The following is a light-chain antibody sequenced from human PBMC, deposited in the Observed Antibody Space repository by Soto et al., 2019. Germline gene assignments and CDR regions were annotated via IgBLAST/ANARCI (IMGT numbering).Light chain of an antibody. V-gene: IGKV3-11*02. CDR2: DTS. CDR3: HQRNK. J-gene: IGKJ5*01. CDR1: QFLSSY. Sequence: ELMLTQSPATLSLSPGERATLSCRASQFLSSYLAWYQQKPGQPPRLLIYDTSNRAAGIPARFSGSRYGRDFALTISSLEPEDFAVYFCHQRNKFGQGTRLEIK.